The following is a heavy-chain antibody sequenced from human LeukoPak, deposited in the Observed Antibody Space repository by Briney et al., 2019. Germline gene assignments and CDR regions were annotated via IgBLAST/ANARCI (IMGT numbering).Heavy chain of an antibody. CDR3: ARDGHRMYYYGGSDYHFDY. CDR2: VSAYNGNT. V-gene: IGHV1-18*01. D-gene: IGHD3-22*01. Sequence: ASVKVSCKASGYTFTSYGISWVRQAPGQGLEWMGWVSAYNGNTNYAQKLQGRVTMTTDTSTSTAYMELRSLRSDDTALYYCARDGHRMYYYGGSDYHFDYWGQGTLVTVSS. J-gene: IGHJ4*02. CDR1: GYTFTSYG.